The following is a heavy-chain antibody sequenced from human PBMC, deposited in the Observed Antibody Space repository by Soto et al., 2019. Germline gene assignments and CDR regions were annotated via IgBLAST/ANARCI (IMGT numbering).Heavy chain of an antibody. V-gene: IGHV1-46*01. J-gene: IGHJ3*02. CDR2: INPSGGST. Sequence: ASVKVSCKASGYTFTSYYMHWVRQAPGQVLEWMGIINPSGGSTSYAQKFQGRVTMTRDTSTITFYIELSSLRTEDTAVYYCARPHDSSGYYHDAFDIWGQGTMVTVSS. D-gene: IGHD3-22*01. CDR3: ARPHDSSGYYHDAFDI. CDR1: GYTFTSYY.